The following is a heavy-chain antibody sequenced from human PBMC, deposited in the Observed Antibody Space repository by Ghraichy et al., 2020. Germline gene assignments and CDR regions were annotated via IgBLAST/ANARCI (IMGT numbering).Heavy chain of an antibody. J-gene: IGHJ6*02. D-gene: IGHD1/OR15-1a*01. CDR3: ARGPGGLQQNYFYYGMDV. Sequence: SETLSLTCTVSGGSISSYYWSWIRQPPGKGLEWIGYVYYSGSTNNNPSLKSRVTISVDTSKNQFSLKLTSVTAADTAVYYCARGPGGLQQNYFYYGMDVWGHGTTVTVSS. CDR1: GGSISSYY. CDR2: VYYSGST. V-gene: IGHV4-59*01.